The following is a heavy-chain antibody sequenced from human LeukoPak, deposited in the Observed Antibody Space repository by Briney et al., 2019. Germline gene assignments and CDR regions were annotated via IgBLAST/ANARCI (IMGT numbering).Heavy chain of an antibody. CDR3: ASSIVADGTSPFDY. Sequence: GGSLRLSCAASGFTFSSWWMTWVRQAPGKGLEWVANIKQDGSEKYYVDSVKGRFTISRDNAKNSLYLHMNSLRAEDTAVYYCASSIVADGTSPFDYWGQGTLVTVSS. D-gene: IGHD6-13*01. CDR1: GFTFSSWW. V-gene: IGHV3-7*01. J-gene: IGHJ4*02. CDR2: IKQDGSEK.